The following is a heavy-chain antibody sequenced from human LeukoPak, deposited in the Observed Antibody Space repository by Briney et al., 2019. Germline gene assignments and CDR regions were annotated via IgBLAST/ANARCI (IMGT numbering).Heavy chain of an antibody. D-gene: IGHD6-19*01. CDR3: ARSLNPNDDSSGWYDY. Sequence: ASVKVSCKASGYIFTSYGISWVRQAPGQGLEWMGWISAYNGNTNYAQKLQGRVTMTTDTSTSTAYMELRSLRSDDTAVYYCARSLNPNDDSSGWYDYWGQGTLVTVSS. CDR2: ISAYNGNT. V-gene: IGHV1-18*01. J-gene: IGHJ4*02. CDR1: GYIFTSYG.